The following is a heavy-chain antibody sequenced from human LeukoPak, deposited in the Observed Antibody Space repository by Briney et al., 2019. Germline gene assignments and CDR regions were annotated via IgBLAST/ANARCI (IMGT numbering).Heavy chain of an antibody. J-gene: IGHJ2*01. D-gene: IGHD6-19*01. CDR1: GGSISSYY. Sequence: PSETLSLTCTVSGGSISSYYWSWIRQPPGKGLEWIGYIYYSGSTNYNPSLKSRVTISVDTSKNQFSLKLSSVTAADTAVYYCARHIAVAGSYWYFDLWGRGTLVTVSS. CDR2: IYYSGST. CDR3: ARHIAVAGSYWYFDL. V-gene: IGHV4-59*08.